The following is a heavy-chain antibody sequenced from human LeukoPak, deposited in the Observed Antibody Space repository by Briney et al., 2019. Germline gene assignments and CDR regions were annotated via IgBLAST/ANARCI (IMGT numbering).Heavy chain of an antibody. J-gene: IGHJ4*02. D-gene: IGHD3-9*01. V-gene: IGHV3-23*01. CDR3: AKGYSDWLSDFDY. CDR1: GFTFSSYA. Sequence: PGGSLRLSCAASGFTFSSYAMSWVRQAPGKGLEWVSSVSGSGGSTYYADSVKGRFTISRDNSKNTLYLQTNRLRAEDTAVYYCAKGYSDWLSDFDYWGQGTLVTVSS. CDR2: VSGSGGST.